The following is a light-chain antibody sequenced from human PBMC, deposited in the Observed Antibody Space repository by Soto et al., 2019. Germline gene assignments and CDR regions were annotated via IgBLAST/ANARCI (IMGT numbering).Light chain of an antibody. CDR3: QQYGSS. Sequence: VFTHSPGTLSLSPGERATLSCRASQSVSSSYLAWYQQKPGQAPRLLIYGASSRATGIPDRFSGSGSGTDFTLTISRLEPEDFAVYYCQQYGSSFGQGTKV. CDR1: QSVSSSY. V-gene: IGKV3-20*01. J-gene: IGKJ1*01. CDR2: GAS.